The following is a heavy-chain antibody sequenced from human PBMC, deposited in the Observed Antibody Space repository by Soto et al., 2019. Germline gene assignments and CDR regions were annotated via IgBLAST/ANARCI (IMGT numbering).Heavy chain of an antibody. D-gene: IGHD2-21*01. J-gene: IGHJ5*02. CDR3: VRDNFGEHR. CDR2: ITHDGSDA. Sequence: DVQLVESGGGLVQPGGSLRLSCAASGFPFSAYWMHWVRQPPGKGLMWVSHITHDGSDATYADSVKGRFTISRDNAKNTLFLQMDSLRAEDTAVYYCVRDNFGEHRWGQGTLVTVSP. CDR1: GFPFSAYW. V-gene: IGHV3-74*01.